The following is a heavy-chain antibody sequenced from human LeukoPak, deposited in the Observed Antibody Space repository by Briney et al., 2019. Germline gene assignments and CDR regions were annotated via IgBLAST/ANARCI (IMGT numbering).Heavy chain of an antibody. J-gene: IGHJ4*02. CDR3: ARHVLSGGSCYPDY. D-gene: IGHD2-15*01. V-gene: IGHV5-51*01. Sequence: GESLKISCKGSGYSFTSYWIGWVRQMPGKGLEWMGIIYPGGSETRYSPSFQGQVTISADKSISTAYLQWSSLKASDTAIYYCARHVLSGGSCYPDYWGQGTRVTVSS. CDR2: IYPGGSET. CDR1: GYSFTSYW.